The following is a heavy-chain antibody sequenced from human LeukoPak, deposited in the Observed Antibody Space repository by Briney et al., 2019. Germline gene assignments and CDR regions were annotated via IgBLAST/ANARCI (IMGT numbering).Heavy chain of an antibody. V-gene: IGHV1-24*01. CDR1: GYTLTELS. CDR2: FDPEDGET. D-gene: IGHD3-22*01. CDR3: ATAHTYYYDSSGYY. J-gene: IGHJ4*02. Sequence: ASVKVSCKVSGYTLTELSMHWVRQAPGKGLEWMGGFDPEDGETIYAQKFQGRVTMTEDTSTDTAYMELSSLRSEDTAVYYCATAHTYYYDSSGYYWGQGTLVTVSS.